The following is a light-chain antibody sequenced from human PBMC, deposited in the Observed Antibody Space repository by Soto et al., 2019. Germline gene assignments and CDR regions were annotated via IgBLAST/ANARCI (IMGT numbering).Light chain of an antibody. CDR1: SSDVGGYNY. CDR2: EVS. CDR3: SSYTSSSTLV. J-gene: IGLJ1*01. V-gene: IGLV2-14*01. Sequence: QSALTQPASVSGSAGQSITISCTGTSSDVGGYNYVSWYQQHPGKAPKLMIYEVSNRPSGVSNRFSGSKSGNTASLTISGLQAEDAADYYCSSYTSSSTLVFGTGTKVTVL.